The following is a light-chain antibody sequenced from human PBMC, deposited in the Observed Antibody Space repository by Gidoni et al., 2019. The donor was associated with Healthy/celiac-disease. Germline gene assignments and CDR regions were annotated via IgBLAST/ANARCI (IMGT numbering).Light chain of an antibody. J-gene: IGLJ2*01. CDR1: KWGDKY. V-gene: IGLV3-1*01. CDR2: QDS. Sequence: SYELTQPPSVSVSPGQTASITCSGDKWGDKYACCYQQKPGQSPVLVIYQDSKRPSGIPERFSGSNSGNTATLTISGTQAMDEADYYCQAWDSSPHVVFGGGTKLTVL. CDR3: QAWDSSPHVV.